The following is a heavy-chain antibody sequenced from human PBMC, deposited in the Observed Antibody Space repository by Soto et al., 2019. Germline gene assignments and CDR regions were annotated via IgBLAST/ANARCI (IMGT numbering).Heavy chain of an antibody. CDR3: AHRPGSTVVNADNWFDP. CDR1: GFSLSTTGVG. J-gene: IGHJ5*02. CDR2: IYWYDDK. Sequence: QITLKESGPTLVKPTQTLTLTCTFSGFSLSTTGVGVGWIRQPPGKALEWLALIYWYDDKRYSPSLKSRLTITKDTSKNQVVLTVTNTDPVDTATYYCAHRPGSTVVNADNWFDPWGQGNLLTVST. D-gene: IGHD2-15*01. V-gene: IGHV2-5*01.